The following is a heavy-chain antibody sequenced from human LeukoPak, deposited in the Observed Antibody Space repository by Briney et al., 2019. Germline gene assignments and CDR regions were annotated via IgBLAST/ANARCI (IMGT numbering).Heavy chain of an antibody. J-gene: IGHJ3*02. D-gene: IGHD4-17*01. CDR1: GGSISSGSYY. CDR2: IYTSGST. CDR3: ARVRAVTADAFDI. V-gene: IGHV4-61*02. Sequence: SETLSLTCTVSGGSISSGSYYWSWIRQPAGKGLEWIGRIYTSGSTNYNPSLKSRVTISVDTSKNQFSLKLSSVTAADTAVYYCARVRAVTADAFDIWGQGTMVTVSS.